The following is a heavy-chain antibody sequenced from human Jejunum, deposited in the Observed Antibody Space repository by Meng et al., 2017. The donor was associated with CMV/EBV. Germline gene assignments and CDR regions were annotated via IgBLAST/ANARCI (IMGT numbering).Heavy chain of an antibody. D-gene: IGHD6-19*01. CDR1: GASISSGDFC. V-gene: IGHV4-30-4*01. Sequence: LQGSGPELVRPSQTLSLTCTASGASISSGDFCWSWIRQPTGKGLEYIGYIDNRGSTYYNPSLKSRVTMSMDTSKNQFSLKLTSVTAADTAVYYCARGYSSGWNYFHYWGQGTLVTVSS. CDR2: IDNRGST. CDR3: ARGYSSGWNYFHY. J-gene: IGHJ4*02.